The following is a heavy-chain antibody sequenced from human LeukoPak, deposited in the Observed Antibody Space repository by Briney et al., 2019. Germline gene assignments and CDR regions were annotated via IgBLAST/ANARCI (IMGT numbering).Heavy chain of an antibody. CDR3: ARGSYYYDSSGYYGGFDY. D-gene: IGHD3-22*01. J-gene: IGHJ4*02. CDR1: GYTFTDYY. CDR2: INPNSGGT. V-gene: IGHV1-2*02. Sequence: ALVKVSCKASGYTFTDYYMHWVRQAPGQGLEWMGWINPNSGGTNYAQKFQGRVTMTRDTSISTAYMELSRLRSDDTAVYYCARGSYYYDSSGYYGGFDYWGQGTLVTVSS.